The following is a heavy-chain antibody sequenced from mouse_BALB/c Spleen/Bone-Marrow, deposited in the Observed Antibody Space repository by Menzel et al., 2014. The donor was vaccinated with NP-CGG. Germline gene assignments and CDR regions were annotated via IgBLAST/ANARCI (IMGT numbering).Heavy chain of an antibody. CDR2: IHPNSGNT. Sequence: VQLQQSGSVLVRPGASVKLSCKASGYTFTSSWMHWAKQRPGQGLEWIGEIHPNSGNTNYNEKFKGKATLTVDTSSSTAFVDLSSLTSEDSAVYYCARSGFDYLSQGATLTISS. CDR1: GYTFTSSW. CDR3: ARSGFDY. V-gene: IGHV1S130*01. D-gene: IGHD4-1*01. J-gene: IGHJ2*01.